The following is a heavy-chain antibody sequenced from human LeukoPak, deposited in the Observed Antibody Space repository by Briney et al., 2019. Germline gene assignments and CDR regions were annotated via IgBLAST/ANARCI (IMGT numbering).Heavy chain of an antibody. CDR1: GYTFTGYY. J-gene: IGHJ4*02. D-gene: IGHD3-22*01. CDR3: ARDWGITMIVVVSHYFDY. CDR2: INPNSGGT. Sequence: ASVKVSCKASGYTFTGYYMHWVRQAPGQGVERMGWINPNSGGTNYAQKFQGRVTMTRDTFISTAYMELSRLRSDDTAVYYCARDWGITMIVVVSHYFDYWGQGTLVTVSS. V-gene: IGHV1-2*02.